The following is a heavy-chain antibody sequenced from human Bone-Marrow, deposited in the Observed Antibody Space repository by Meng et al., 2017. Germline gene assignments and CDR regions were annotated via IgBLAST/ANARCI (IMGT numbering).Heavy chain of an antibody. D-gene: IGHD2-2*01. V-gene: IGHV3-53*05. CDR1: GFTVSSNY. Sequence: GESLKISCAASGFTVSSNYMSWVRQAPGKGLEWVSVIYSGGSTYYADSVKGRFTISRDNSKNTLYLQMNSLRDEDTAVYYCARGKSGYCSSPTCYALYYFDYWGQGSLVTVSS. J-gene: IGHJ4*02. CDR3: ARGKSGYCSSPTCYALYYFDY. CDR2: IYSGGST.